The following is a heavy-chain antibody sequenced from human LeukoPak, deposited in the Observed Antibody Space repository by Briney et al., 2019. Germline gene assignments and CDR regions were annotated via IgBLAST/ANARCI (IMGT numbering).Heavy chain of an antibody. CDR3: AKAWGIAVAGPGYSDY. J-gene: IGHJ4*02. CDR1: GFTFSSNS. Sequence: GGSLRLSCTVSGFTFSSNSMSWVRQAPGKGLEWVSFIYSDNTHYSDSVKGRFTISRDNSKNTLYLQMNSLRAEDTAVYFCAKAWGIAVAGPGYSDYWGQGTLVTVSS. V-gene: IGHV3-66*03. D-gene: IGHD6-19*01. CDR2: IYSDNT.